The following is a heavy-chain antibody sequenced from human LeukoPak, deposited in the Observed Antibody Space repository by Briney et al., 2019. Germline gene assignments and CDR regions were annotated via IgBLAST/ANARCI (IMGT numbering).Heavy chain of an antibody. CDR2: IYPADSDT. Sequence: PGESLKISCKGSGYSFTGYWIGWVRQMPGKGLEWMGLIYPADSDTRYSPSFQGQVSISADKSISTAYLQWSSLKASDTAVYFCATQSTYGDYHWGQGTLVTVSS. CDR3: ATQSTYGDYH. D-gene: IGHD4-17*01. CDR1: GYSFTGYW. J-gene: IGHJ5*02. V-gene: IGHV5-51*01.